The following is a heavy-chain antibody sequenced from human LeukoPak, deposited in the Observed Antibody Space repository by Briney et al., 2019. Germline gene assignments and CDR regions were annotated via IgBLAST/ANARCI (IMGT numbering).Heavy chain of an antibody. CDR2: IYTSGST. D-gene: IGHD5-12*01. CDR1: GGSISGYS. CDR3: ARVPYSDYVWYFDL. V-gene: IGHV4-4*07. Sequence: PSETLSLTCTVSGGSISGYSWNWIRQPAGKGLEWIGRIYTSGSTNYNPSLKSRVTMSLDTSKNQSSLRLNSVTAADTAVYYRARVPYSDYVWYFDLWGRGTLVSVSS. J-gene: IGHJ2*01.